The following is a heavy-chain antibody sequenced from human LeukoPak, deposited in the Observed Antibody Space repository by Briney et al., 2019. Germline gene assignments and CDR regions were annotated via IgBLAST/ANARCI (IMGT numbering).Heavy chain of an antibody. CDR3: ARSDYYDSSGYYSDAFDI. CDR1: GGSFSGYY. D-gene: IGHD3-22*01. Sequence: PSETLSLTCAVYGGSFSGYYWSWIRQPPGKGLEWIGYIYYSGSTNYNPSLKSRVTISVDTSKNQFSLKLSSVTAADTAVYYCARSDYYDSSGYYSDAFDIWGQGTMVTVSS. CDR2: IYYSGST. J-gene: IGHJ3*02. V-gene: IGHV4-59*01.